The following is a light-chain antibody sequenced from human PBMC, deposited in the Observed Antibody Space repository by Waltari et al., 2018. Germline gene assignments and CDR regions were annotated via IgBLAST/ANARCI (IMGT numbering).Light chain of an antibody. CDR1: SSDIGKYNY. Sequence: QSALTQPASVSGSPGQSITIPCSGTSSDIGKYNYVSWFQQHPGKAPKLMIYDVSKRPSGVSDRFSGSKSGNTASLTISGLQTEDESDYYCTSFTSSNTYVFGTGTKVTVL. CDR3: TSFTSSNTYV. J-gene: IGLJ1*01. CDR2: DVS. V-gene: IGLV2-14*03.